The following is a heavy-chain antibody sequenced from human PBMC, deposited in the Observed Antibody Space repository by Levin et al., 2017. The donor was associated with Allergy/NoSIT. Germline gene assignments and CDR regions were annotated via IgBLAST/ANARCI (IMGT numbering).Heavy chain of an antibody. CDR2: IYYSGST. CDR3: VRAAVAGDSYMDV. J-gene: IGHJ6*03. CDR1: GGSISRSYHY. V-gene: IGHV4-39*01. Sequence: SQTLSLTCTVSGGSISRSYHYWGWIRQPPGKGLDWIGSIYYSGSTNYNPSLKSRVTISVDTFKNQFSLKLNSVTAADTAVDYCVRAAVAGDSYMDVWGKGTTVTISS. D-gene: IGHD6-19*01.